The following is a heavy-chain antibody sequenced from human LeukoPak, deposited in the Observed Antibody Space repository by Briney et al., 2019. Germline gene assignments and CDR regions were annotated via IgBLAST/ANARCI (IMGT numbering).Heavy chain of an antibody. CDR3: ASSITMVRGESWFDL. CDR1: GFTFSSYG. V-gene: IGHV3-33*01. J-gene: IGHJ5*02. CDR2: IWYDGSNK. Sequence: GGSLRLSCAASGFTFSSYGMHWVRQAPGKGLEWVAVIWYDGSNKYYADSVKGRFTISRDNSKNTLYLQMNSLRAEDTAVDYCASSITMVRGESWFDLWGQGTLVTVSS. D-gene: IGHD3-10*01.